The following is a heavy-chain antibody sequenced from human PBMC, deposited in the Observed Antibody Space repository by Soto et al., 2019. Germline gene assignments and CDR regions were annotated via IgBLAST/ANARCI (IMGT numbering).Heavy chain of an antibody. J-gene: IGHJ3*02. CDR2: VYYSGTT. CDR1: GGSVSSGSHY. V-gene: IGHV4-61*01. CDR3: ARDYRGYTTGYAFDI. Sequence: SETLSLTCTVSGGSVSSGSHYWSWIRQPPGKGLEWIGYVYYSGTTNYNPSLKSRVTISVDTSRNQFSLKLSSVTAADTAVYYCARDYRGYTTGYAFDIWGQGTMVTVSS. D-gene: IGHD5-18*01.